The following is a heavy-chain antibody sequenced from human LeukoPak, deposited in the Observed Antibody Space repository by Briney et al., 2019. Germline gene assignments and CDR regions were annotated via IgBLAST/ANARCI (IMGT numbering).Heavy chain of an antibody. CDR3: AREWELPHFDY. J-gene: IGHJ4*02. CDR1: GFTFSSYW. Sequence: GRSLRLSCAASGFTFSSYWMHWVRQAPGKGLVWVSRINSDGSSTSYADSVKGRFTISRDNAKNTLYLQMNSLRAEDTAVYYCAREWELPHFDYWGQGTLVTVSS. V-gene: IGHV3-74*01. D-gene: IGHD1-26*01. CDR2: INSDGSST.